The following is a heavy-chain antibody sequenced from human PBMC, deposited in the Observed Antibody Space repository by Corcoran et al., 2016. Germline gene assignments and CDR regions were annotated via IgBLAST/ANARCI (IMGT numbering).Heavy chain of an antibody. D-gene: IGHD6-19*01. J-gene: IGHJ6*02. Sequence: EVQLVESGGGVIQPGGSLRLSCAASGFTVSSNYMSWVRQAPGKGLEWVSVNYSGGSTYYADTVKGRFTISRDNSKNTLYLQMNSLRAEDTALYYCARDDLVELAGTVDYYSGMDVWGQGTTVTVSS. V-gene: IGHV3-53*01. CDR2: NYSGGST. CDR1: GFTVSSNY. CDR3: ARDDLVELAGTVDYYSGMDV.